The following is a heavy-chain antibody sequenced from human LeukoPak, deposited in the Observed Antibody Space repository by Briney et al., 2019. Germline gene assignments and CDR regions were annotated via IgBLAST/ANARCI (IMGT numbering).Heavy chain of an antibody. CDR1: GFTFSSYA. CDR2: ISGSGDRT. CDR3: AKMYCTSTSCSYFDY. V-gene: IGHV3-23*01. Sequence: GGSLRLSCAASGFTFSSYAMSWVRQAPGKGLEWVSGISGSGDRTSYADSVKGRFTISRDNSKNTLSLQMNSLRAEDTAVYYCAKMYCTSTSCSYFDYWGQGTLVTVSS. D-gene: IGHD2-2*01. J-gene: IGHJ4*02.